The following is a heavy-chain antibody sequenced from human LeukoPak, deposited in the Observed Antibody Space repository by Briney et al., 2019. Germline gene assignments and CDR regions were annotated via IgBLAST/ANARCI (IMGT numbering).Heavy chain of an antibody. D-gene: IGHD2-15*01. CDR3: AGGITPFDY. CDR2: ISGSGGST. J-gene: IGHJ4*02. V-gene: IGHV3-23*01. CDR1: GFTFSSYA. Sequence: GGSLRLSCAASGFTFSSYAMSWVRQAPGKGLECVSDISGSGGSTYYVDSVKGRFTISRDNSKNALYLQMNSLRAEDTAVYYCAGGITPFDYWGQGTLATVSS.